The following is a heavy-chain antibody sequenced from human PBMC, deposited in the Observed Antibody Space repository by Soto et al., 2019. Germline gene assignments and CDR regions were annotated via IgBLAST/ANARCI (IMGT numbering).Heavy chain of an antibody. CDR3: ARNGVAVAGTSSYYEHGMDV. D-gene: IGHD6-19*01. CDR1: GFTFSSYW. J-gene: IGHJ6*02. V-gene: IGHV3-7*01. Sequence: AGSLRLSCATSGFTFSSYWMSWDRQAPGRGLKWVAIIKQDGSEKYYVDSVKGRFTISRDNAKNSLYLQMNSLRAEDTAVYYCARNGVAVAGTSSYYEHGMDVWSPGATVTVS. CDR2: IKQDGSEK.